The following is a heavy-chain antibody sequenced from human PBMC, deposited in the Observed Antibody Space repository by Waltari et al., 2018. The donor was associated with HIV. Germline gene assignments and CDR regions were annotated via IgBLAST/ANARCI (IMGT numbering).Heavy chain of an antibody. CDR1: GFTFTSYG. V-gene: IGHV3-48*01. D-gene: IGHD3-22*01. CDR2: ISSSRRTI. Sequence: EVQLVESGGGLVQPGGSLRLSCAASGFTFTSYGMSWVRQAPGKGLEWVLFISSSRRTIYYADSGKGRFTISRDNAKNSLYLQMNSLRAEDTAVYYCARETYYYDSSGPYFDYWGQGTLVTVSS. J-gene: IGHJ4*02. CDR3: ARETYYYDSSGPYFDY.